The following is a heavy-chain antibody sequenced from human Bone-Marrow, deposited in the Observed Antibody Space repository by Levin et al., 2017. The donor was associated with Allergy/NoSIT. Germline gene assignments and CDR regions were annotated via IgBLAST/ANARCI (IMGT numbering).Heavy chain of an antibody. Sequence: GGSLRLSCAAFGFTFSSYDMTWVRQAPGKGLEWVSAISAGGDTTYYAESVRGRFTISRDNSKCTVYLQMNSLRAEDTAVYYCANRQDSGGIHDTSGHNLCWGRGTLVTVSS. V-gene: IGHV3-23*01. CDR1: GFTFSSYD. D-gene: IGHD3-22*01. CDR2: ISAGGDTT. CDR3: ANRQDSGGIHDTSGHNLC. J-gene: IGHJ4*02.